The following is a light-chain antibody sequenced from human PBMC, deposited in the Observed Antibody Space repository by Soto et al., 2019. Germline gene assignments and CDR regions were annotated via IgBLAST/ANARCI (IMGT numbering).Light chain of an antibody. V-gene: IGKV3-15*01. CDR2: GAS. Sequence: EIVMTQSPATLSVSPVERATLSCRASQSLSSSKLAWYQQRPGQAPRLLIYGASTRATGIPARFSGSGSGTEFTLTITSLQSQDFAVYYCQQYDTWPRTFGQGTKVDIK. CDR1: QSLSSS. CDR3: QQYDTWPRT. J-gene: IGKJ1*01.